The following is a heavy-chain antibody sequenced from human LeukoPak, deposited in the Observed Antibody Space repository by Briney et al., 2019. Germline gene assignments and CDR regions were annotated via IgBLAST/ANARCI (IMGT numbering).Heavy chain of an antibody. J-gene: IGHJ6*03. CDR2: FNPSGGST. CDR1: GYTFTSYY. CDR3: ARGVRDSSGWYYYYYYYMDV. V-gene: IGHV1-46*01. Sequence: ASVKVSCKASGYTFTSYYMHWVRQAPGQGLEWMGVFNPSGGSTSYAQKLQGRVTITRNTSISTAYMELSSLRSEDTAVYYCARGVRDSSGWYYYYYYYMDVWGKGTTVTVSS. D-gene: IGHD6-19*01.